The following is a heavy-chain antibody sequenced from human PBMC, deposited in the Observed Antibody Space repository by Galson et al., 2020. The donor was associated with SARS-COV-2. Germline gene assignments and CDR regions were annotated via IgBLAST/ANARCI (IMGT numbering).Heavy chain of an antibody. Sequence: GGSLRLSCAASGFTFSSYAMHWVRQAPGKGLEWVAVISYDGSNKYYADSVKGRFTISRDNSKNTLYLQMNSLRAEDTAVYYCARDRTDSSGYFDYWGQGTLVTVSS. CDR3: ARDRTDSSGYFDY. CDR1: GFTFSSYA. V-gene: IGHV3-30*01. J-gene: IGHJ4*02. D-gene: IGHD3-22*01. CDR2: ISYDGSNK.